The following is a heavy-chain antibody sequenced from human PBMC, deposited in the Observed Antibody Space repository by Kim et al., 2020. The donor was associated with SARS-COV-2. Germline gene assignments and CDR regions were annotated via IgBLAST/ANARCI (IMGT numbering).Heavy chain of an antibody. V-gene: IGHV7-4-1*02. D-gene: IGHD2-15*01. CDR3: VRVCPSGGYIDH. CDR1: GYIFTSYS. CDR2: INTNPGNP. J-gene: IGHJ4*02. Sequence: ASVKVSCKASGYIFTSYSLNWVRPAPGQGLEWMGWINTNPGNPTYAQNFTGRFVFSLDTTVTTAYLQISSLKPEDTAVYYCVRVCPSGGYIDHWGQGTRLIVSS.